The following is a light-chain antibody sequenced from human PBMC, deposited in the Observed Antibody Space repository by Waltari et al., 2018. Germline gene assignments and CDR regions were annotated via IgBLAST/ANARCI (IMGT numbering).Light chain of an antibody. J-gene: IGKJ2*01. CDR3: QQYYSTPNT. CDR2: WAS. Sequence: DIVMTQSPDSLAVSLGERATINCKSSQSVLYSSNNKNYLAWYQQKPGQPPKLLIYWASNRESGVPDRFSGSGSGTDFTLTISSLQAEDVAVYYCQQYYSTPNTFGQGTKVEIK. V-gene: IGKV4-1*01. CDR1: QSVLYSSNNKNY.